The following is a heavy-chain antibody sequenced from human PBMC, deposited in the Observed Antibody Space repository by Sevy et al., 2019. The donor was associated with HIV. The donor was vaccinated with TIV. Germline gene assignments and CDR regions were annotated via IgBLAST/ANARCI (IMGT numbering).Heavy chain of an antibody. J-gene: IGHJ5*02. CDR3: ARETDNSARWLDP. Sequence: GGSLRLSCAASGFTFNFHGMHWVRPAPGKVLEWVAFIWHDGSNKYMADSVKGRFTISRDNSKNTLFLQMNSLTVEDTAVYYCARETDNSARWLDPWGQGTLVTVSS. CDR2: IWHDGSNK. D-gene: IGHD4-4*01. CDR1: GFTFNFHG. V-gene: IGHV3-30*02.